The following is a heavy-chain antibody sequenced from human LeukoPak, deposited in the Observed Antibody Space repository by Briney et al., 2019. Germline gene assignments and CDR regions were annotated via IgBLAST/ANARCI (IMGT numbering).Heavy chain of an antibody. CDR1: GFTFSSDS. V-gene: IGHV3-21*01. J-gene: IGHJ4*02. Sequence: GGSLRLSCAASGFTFSSDSMNSVREAPRKGLERVSSISSSSSYIYYAESVRGRFTISRDNAKNSLYLQMNSLRAEDTAVYYCARGARAYCGGDCYSEPAYDYWCQGTLVTVSS. CDR2: ISSSSSYI. D-gene: IGHD2-21*02. CDR3: ARGARAYCGGDCYSEPAYDY.